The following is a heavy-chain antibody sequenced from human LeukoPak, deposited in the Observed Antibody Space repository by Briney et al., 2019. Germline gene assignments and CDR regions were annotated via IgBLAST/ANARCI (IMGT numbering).Heavy chain of an antibody. CDR1: GFTFTSYT. CDR3: AKERQTGDYFTSDS. D-gene: IGHD4-17*01. J-gene: IGHJ4*02. Sequence: PGGSLRLSCVASGFTFTSYTMIWFRQAPGKRLEWVSAVNNRGVTYYPGSVKGRFTTSRDNSKNTLYLQMSSLRVEDTAIYFCAKERQTGDYFTSDSWGQGTLVTVSS. CDR2: VNNRGVT. V-gene: IGHV3-23*01.